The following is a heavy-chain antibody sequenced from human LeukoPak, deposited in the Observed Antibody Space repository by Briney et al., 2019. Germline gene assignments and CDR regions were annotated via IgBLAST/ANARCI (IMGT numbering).Heavy chain of an antibody. J-gene: IGHJ6*03. CDR2: ISSSGSTI. V-gene: IGHV3-48*03. D-gene: IGHD2/OR15-2a*01. CDR1: GFTFSSYE. Sequence: GGSLRLSCAASGFTFSSYEMNWVRQAPGKGLEWVSYISSSGSTIYYADSVKGRFTISRDNAKNSLYLQMNSLRAEDTAVYYCARFYGYYYYYYMDVWGKGTTVTVSS. CDR3: ARFYGYYYYYYMDV.